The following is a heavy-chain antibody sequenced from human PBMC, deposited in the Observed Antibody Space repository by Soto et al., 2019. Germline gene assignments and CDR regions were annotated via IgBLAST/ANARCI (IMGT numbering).Heavy chain of an antibody. D-gene: IGHD6-19*01. J-gene: IGHJ4*02. CDR2: ISGNGGST. Sequence: GGSLRLSCAASGFTFSTYVMSWVRQAPGEGLERVSGISGNGGSTYYADSVKGRFTISRDNSKNTLYVQMNSLRADDTAVYYCAKDHEGSGWPDYWGQGTLVTVSS. CDR1: GFTFSTYV. CDR3: AKDHEGSGWPDY. V-gene: IGHV3-23*01.